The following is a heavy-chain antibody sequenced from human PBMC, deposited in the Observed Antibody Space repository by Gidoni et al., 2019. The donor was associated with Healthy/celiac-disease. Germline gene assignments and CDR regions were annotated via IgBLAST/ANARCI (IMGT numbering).Heavy chain of an antibody. D-gene: IGHD2-8*02. CDR2: ISAYNGNT. J-gene: IGHJ3*02. Sequence: QGQLVQSGAEVKKPGASVKVSCKSSGYTFTRYGISWVRQAPGQWLEWLGWISAYNGNTNSAQKRQCRVTMPTDTSTSTAYMELRSLRSDDTSVYYCARDTGTVVIGAFDIWGQGTMVTVSS. CDR3: ARDTGTVVIGAFDI. CDR1: GYTFTRYG. V-gene: IGHV1-18*01.